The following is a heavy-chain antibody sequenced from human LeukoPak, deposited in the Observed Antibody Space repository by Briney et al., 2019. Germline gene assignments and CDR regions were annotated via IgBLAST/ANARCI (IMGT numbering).Heavy chain of an antibody. D-gene: IGHD3-10*01. V-gene: IGHV3-23*01. J-gene: IGHJ4*02. Sequence: GGSLRLSCAASGFTFSSHAMSWVRQAPGKGLEWVSTINNNGGSTSYADSVKGRFTISRDNSKNTLYLQMNSLRAEDTAVYYCAKPVTVSSPFDYWGQGTLVSVSS. CDR1: GFTFSSHA. CDR2: INNNGGST. CDR3: AKPVTVSSPFDY.